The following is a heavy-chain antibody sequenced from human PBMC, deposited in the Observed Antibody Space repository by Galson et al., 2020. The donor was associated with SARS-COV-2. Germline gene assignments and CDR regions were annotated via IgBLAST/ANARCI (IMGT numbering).Heavy chain of an antibody. CDR1: GCSFTSYA. V-gene: IGHV7-4-1*02. CDR2: IDTNTGNS. D-gene: IGHD2-8*02. CDR3: ARDSTDYDAFDI. Sequence: ASVTVSCKASGCSFTSYALNWVRQAPGQGLEWMGGIDTNTGNSTYAHGFTGRFVFSLDTSISTAYLQISSLKAEDTAVYYCARDSTDYDAFDIWGPGTMVTVSS. J-gene: IGHJ3*02.